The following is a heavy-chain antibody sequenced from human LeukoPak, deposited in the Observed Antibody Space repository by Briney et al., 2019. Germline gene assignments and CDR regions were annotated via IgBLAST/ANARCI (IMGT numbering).Heavy chain of an antibody. CDR2: IYHSGST. J-gene: IGHJ4*02. V-gene: IGHV4-38-2*02. D-gene: IGHD4-23*01. CDR1: GYSIGSGYY. Sequence: SETLSLTCTVSGYSIGSGYYWGWIRQPPGKGLEWIGSIYHSGSTYYNPSLKSRVTISVDTSKNQFSLKLSSVTAADTAVYYCAKSRGQTTVVLDYWGQGTLVTVSS. CDR3: AKSRGQTTVVLDY.